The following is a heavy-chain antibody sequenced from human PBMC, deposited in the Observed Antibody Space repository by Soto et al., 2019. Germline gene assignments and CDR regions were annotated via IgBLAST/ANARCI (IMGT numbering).Heavy chain of an antibody. CDR2: IYYSGST. Sequence: SETLSLTCTVSGGSISSGGYYWSWIRQHPGKGLEWIGYIYYSGSTYYNPSLKSRVTISLDTSKNQFSLKLSSVTAADTAVYYCAREAVDRTFDYWGQGTLVTVSS. CDR1: GGSISSGGYY. CDR3: AREAVDRTFDY. J-gene: IGHJ4*02. D-gene: IGHD5-12*01. V-gene: IGHV4-31*03.